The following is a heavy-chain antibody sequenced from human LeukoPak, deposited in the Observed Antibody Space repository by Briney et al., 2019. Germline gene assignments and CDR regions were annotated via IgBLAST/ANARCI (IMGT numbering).Heavy chain of an antibody. J-gene: IGHJ4*02. Sequence: PGGSLRLSCAASGFTVSSNYMSWVRQAPGKGLEWVSVIESGGRTYYADSVKGRFTISRDSSKNTLYLQMNSLRAEDTAFYFCARENGHIYGYAFLDQWGQGTLVTVSS. CDR2: IESGGRT. D-gene: IGHD5-18*01. V-gene: IGHV3-53*01. CDR3: ARENGHIYGYAFLDQ. CDR1: GFTVSSNY.